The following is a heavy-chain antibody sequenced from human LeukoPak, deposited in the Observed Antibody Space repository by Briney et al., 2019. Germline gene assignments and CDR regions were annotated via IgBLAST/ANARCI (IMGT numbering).Heavy chain of an antibody. D-gene: IGHD3-22*01. J-gene: IGHJ4*02. CDR1: GFTFSTYN. CDR3: ARGWYHYDSSGYYSFDY. Sequence: PGGSLRLSCVASGFTFSTYNMNWVRQAPGKGLEWVSFISSGSEIIYYADSVKGRFTVSRDNDKKSLYLQMNSLRDVDTAVYYCARGWYHYDSSGYYSFDYWGQGTLVTVSS. V-gene: IGHV3-48*02. CDR2: ISSGSEII.